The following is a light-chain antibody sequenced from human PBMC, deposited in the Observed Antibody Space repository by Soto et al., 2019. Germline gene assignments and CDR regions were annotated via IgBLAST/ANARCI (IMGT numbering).Light chain of an antibody. CDR1: QTVSSSF. CDR3: QQYGSSVT. J-gene: IGKJ1*01. CDR2: DAS. Sequence: VLTQSPGTLSLSPGERANLSCMASQTVSSSFLAWDQQKPGQAPRLLMFDASNRATDIPDRFSGSGSGTDFTLTIGRLEPEDFAVYYCQQYGSSVTFGQGTKVDIK. V-gene: IGKV3-20*01.